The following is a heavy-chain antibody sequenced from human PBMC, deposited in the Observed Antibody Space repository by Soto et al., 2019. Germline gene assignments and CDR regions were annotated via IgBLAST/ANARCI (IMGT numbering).Heavy chain of an antibody. Sequence: QVQLVESGGSVVQPGRSLRLSCAASGFTFSSYGMHWVGQAPGKGLEGVAVISYDGSNKYYADSVKGRFTISRDNSKNTLYLQMNSLRAEDTAVYYCAKDQADHDYGDYDYYYYGMDVWGQGTTVTVSS. CDR2: ISYDGSNK. CDR1: GFTFSSYG. J-gene: IGHJ6*02. D-gene: IGHD4-17*01. V-gene: IGHV3-30*18. CDR3: AKDQADHDYGDYDYYYYGMDV.